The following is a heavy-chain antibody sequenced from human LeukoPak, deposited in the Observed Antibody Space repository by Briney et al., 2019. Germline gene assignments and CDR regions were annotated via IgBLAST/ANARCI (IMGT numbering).Heavy chain of an antibody. D-gene: IGHD3-10*01. J-gene: IGHJ3*02. CDR2: ISRSGSTR. CDR3: ARVATMVRVPLDALDI. CDR1: GFTFSACE. Sequence: GGSLRLSCAISGFTFSACELTWVRQAPGKGLERGSYISRSGSTRYYADSVKGRFTISRDNAKNSLYLQMNSLRAEDTAVYYCARVATMVRVPLDALDIWGQGTMVSVSS. V-gene: IGHV3-48*03.